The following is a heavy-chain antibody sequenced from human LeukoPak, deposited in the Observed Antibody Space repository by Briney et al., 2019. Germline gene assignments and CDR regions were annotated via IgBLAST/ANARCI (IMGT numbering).Heavy chain of an antibody. D-gene: IGHD2-15*01. CDR2: ISYDGSNK. J-gene: IGHJ6*04. V-gene: IGHV3-30*18. CDR3: AKEGCSGGSCYFGYDYYYGMDV. CDR1: GFTFSSYG. Sequence: GRSLRLSCAASGFTFSSYGMHWVRQAPGKGLEWVAVISYDGSNKYYADSVKGRFTISRDNSENTLYLQMNSLRAEDTAVYYCAKEGCSGGSCYFGYDYYYGMDVWGKGTTVTVSS.